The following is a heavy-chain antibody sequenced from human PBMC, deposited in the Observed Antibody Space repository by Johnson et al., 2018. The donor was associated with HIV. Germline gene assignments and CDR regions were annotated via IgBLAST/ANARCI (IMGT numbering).Heavy chain of an antibody. J-gene: IGHJ3*02. CDR3: ARGPVFDI. CDR2: IRFDGSSK. V-gene: IGHV3-30*02. Sequence: QVQLVESGGGVVQPGGSLRLSCAASGFTFSSYGMHWVRQAPGNGLEWVAFIRFDGSSKYYADSVKGRFTISRDNAKNSLYLQMNSLRAEDTAVYYCARGPVFDIWGQGTMVTVSS. CDR1: GFTFSSYG.